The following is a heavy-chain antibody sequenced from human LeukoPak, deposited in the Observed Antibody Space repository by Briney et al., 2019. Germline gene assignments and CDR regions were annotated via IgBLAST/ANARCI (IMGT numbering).Heavy chain of an antibody. Sequence: GASVKVSCKASGYTFTSYDISWVRQAPGQGLEWMGGIIPIFGTANYAQKFQGRVTITADESTSTAYMELSSLRSEDTAVYYCARERGIADAFDIWGQGTMVTVSS. CDR2: IIPIFGTA. CDR3: ARERGIADAFDI. CDR1: GYTFTSYD. D-gene: IGHD6-13*01. J-gene: IGHJ3*02. V-gene: IGHV1-69*13.